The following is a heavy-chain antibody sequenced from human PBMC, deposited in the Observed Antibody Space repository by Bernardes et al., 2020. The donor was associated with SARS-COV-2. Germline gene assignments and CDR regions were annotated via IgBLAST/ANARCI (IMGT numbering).Heavy chain of an antibody. V-gene: IGHV4-59*01. CDR2: IYYSGST. D-gene: IGHD3-22*01. J-gene: IGHJ4*02. Sequence: SETLSLTCTVSGGSISSYYWSWIRQPPGKGLEWIGYIYYSGSTNYNPSLKSRVTISVDNSKNTLYLQMNSLRAEDTAVYYCARAYRGFTMISSELDYWGQGTLVTVSS. CDR1: GGSISSYY. CDR3: ARAYRGFTMISSELDY.